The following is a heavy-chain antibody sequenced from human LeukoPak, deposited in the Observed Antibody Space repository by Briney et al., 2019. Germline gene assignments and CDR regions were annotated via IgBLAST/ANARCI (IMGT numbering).Heavy chain of an antibody. Sequence: PGGSLRLSCAASGFTFSSYAMSWVRQAPGKGLEWVSAISGSGGSTYYADSVKGRFTISRDNSKNTLYLQMNSLRAEDTAVYYCAKAIFPMDTAMVPFDYWGQGTLVTVS. CDR2: ISGSGGST. V-gene: IGHV3-23*01. D-gene: IGHD5-18*01. CDR1: GFTFSSYA. CDR3: AKAIFPMDTAMVPFDY. J-gene: IGHJ4*02.